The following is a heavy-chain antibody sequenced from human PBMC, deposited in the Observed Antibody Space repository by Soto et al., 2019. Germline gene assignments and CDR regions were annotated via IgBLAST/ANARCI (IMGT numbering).Heavy chain of an antibody. CDR3: AHRQRTVVVAAPFDP. J-gene: IGHJ5*02. CDR1: GVSLSTSGEG. Sequence: QITLRESGPTLVQPTQTLTLTCTLSGVSLSTSGEGVGWIRQPPGKALEWLALIYWDDDKRFSPSLKSRLAXTXXXSXXQVVMTMTDMAHEDTAIYYCAHRQRTVVVAAPFDPWGQGSQVTVSS. V-gene: IGHV2-5*02. CDR2: IYWDDDK. D-gene: IGHD2-15*01.